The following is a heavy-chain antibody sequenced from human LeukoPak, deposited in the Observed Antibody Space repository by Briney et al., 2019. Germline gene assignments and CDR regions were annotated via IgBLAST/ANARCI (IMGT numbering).Heavy chain of an antibody. CDR1: GGTFSSYA. J-gene: IGHJ5*02. CDR3: ARQYYDFWSGLDVRIRENWFDP. V-gene: IGHV1-69*01. Sequence: GSSVKVSCKASGGTFSSYAISWVRQAPGQGLEWMGGIIPIFGTANYAQKFQGRVTITADESTSTAYMELSSLRSEDAAVYYCARQYYDFWSGLDVRIRENWFDPWGQGTLVTVSS. CDR2: IIPIFGTA. D-gene: IGHD3-3*01.